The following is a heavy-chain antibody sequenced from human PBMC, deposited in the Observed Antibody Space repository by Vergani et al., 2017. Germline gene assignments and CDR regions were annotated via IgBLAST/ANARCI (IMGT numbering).Heavy chain of an antibody. V-gene: IGHV3-23*01. Sequence: EVQLLESGGGLVQPGGSLRLSCAASGFTFSSYAMSWVRQAPGKGLEWVSAISGSGGSTYYADSVKGRFTISRDNSKNTLYLQMNSLRAEDTAVYYCAREYYYDSSGQTTGRTRRGPFDYWGQGTLVTVSS. D-gene: IGHD3-22*01. CDR3: AREYYYDSSGQTTGRTRRGPFDY. CDR1: GFTFSSYA. CDR2: ISGSGGST. J-gene: IGHJ4*02.